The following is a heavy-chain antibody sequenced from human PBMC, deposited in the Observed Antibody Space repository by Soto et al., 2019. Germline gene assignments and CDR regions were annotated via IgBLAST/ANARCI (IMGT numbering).Heavy chain of an antibody. D-gene: IGHD1-26*01. CDR3: ARTGSYGDY. Sequence: QVQLVESGGGVVQPGRSLRLSCAASGFTFSNYAMHWVRQAPGKGLEWVAVDASKAYYAESVKGRFTISRDNSKDTLYLQMNSLRGEDTVVYYCARTGSYGDYWGQGTLVTVSS. V-gene: IGHV3-33*01. J-gene: IGHJ4*02. CDR2: DASKA. CDR1: GFTFSNYA.